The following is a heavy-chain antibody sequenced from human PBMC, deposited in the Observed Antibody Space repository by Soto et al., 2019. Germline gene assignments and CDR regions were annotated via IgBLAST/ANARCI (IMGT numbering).Heavy chain of an antibody. J-gene: IGHJ4*02. V-gene: IGHV3-33*03. CDR2: IWYDGNKK. D-gene: IGHD3-22*01. CDR1: GFTFSSNG. Sequence: GGSLRLSCAASGFTFSSNGMHWVRQAPGKGLEWVAVIWYDGNKKYYGDSVRGRFTISRDNSKNTLYLEMNSLRAEDTAVYYCVVDTSGLLDYWGQGTQVTVS. CDR3: VVDTSGLLDY.